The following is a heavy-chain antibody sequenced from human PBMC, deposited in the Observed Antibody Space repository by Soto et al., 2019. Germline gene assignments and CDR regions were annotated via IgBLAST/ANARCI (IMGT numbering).Heavy chain of an antibody. CDR1: GFSSRIYY. Sequence: EVQLVESGGDLVQPGGSLGLSCEASGFSSRIYYMNWVRQAPGKGLEWVANINQDGSEKNYGDAVKGRFTISRDNDKNSLYLQMNSLRAEDTAVYYCAREDDYGDRTYFDQWGRGTLVTVSS. CDR2: INQDGSEK. CDR3: AREDDYGDRTYFDQ. V-gene: IGHV3-7*05. D-gene: IGHD4-17*01. J-gene: IGHJ4*02.